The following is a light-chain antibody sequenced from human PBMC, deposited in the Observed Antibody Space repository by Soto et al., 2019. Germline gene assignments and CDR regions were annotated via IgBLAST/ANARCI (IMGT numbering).Light chain of an antibody. V-gene: IGLV2-14*02. Sequence: LTQPASVSGSPGQSITISCTGTSSDVGSYNLVSWYQQHPGKAPKLMIYEGSNRPSGVPDRFSGSKSGTSASLAITGLQAEDEADYYCQSYDSSLSGSYVFGTGTKVTVL. CDR3: QSYDSSLSGSYV. J-gene: IGLJ1*01. CDR2: EGS. CDR1: SSDVGSYNL.